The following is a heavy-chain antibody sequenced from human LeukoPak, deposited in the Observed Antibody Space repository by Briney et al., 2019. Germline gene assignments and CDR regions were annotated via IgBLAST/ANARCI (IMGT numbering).Heavy chain of an antibody. D-gene: IGHD3-10*01. Sequence: PSETLSLTCTVSGGSISSYYWSWIRQPPGKGLEWIGYIYYSGSTNYNPSLKSRVTISVDTSKNQFSLKLSSVTAADTAVYYCARDKRTTLYGSGDGFDPWGQGTLVTVSS. V-gene: IGHV4-59*01. J-gene: IGHJ5*02. CDR2: IYYSGST. CDR3: ARDKRTTLYGSGDGFDP. CDR1: GGSISSYY.